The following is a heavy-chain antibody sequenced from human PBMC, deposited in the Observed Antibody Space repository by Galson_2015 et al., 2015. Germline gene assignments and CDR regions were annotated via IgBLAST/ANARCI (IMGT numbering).Heavy chain of an antibody. CDR2: LSGSGGST. CDR1: GFTFSSYA. D-gene: IGHD6-13*01. V-gene: IGHV3-23*01. J-gene: IGHJ4*02. CDR3: AKDRSSSWYLIYYFDY. Sequence: SLRLSCEASGFTFSSYAMSWVRQAPGKGLEWVSALSGSGGSTYYADSVKGRFTISRDNSKNTLYLQMNSLRAEDTAVYYCAKDRSSSWYLIYYFDYWGQGTLVTVSS.